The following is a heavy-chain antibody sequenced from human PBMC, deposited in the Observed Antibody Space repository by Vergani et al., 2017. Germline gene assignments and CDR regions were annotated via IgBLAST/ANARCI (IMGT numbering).Heavy chain of an antibody. Sequence: EVQLVESGGGLVKPGGSLRLSCAASGFTFSSYSMNWVRQAPGKGLEWVSSISSSSSYIYYADSVKGRFTISRDNATNSLYLQLNSLRAEDTAVYYCARGWWSSNDAFDIWGQGIMVTVSS. CDR1: GFTFSSYS. J-gene: IGHJ3*02. V-gene: IGHV3-21*01. CDR2: ISSSSSYI. CDR3: ARGWWSSNDAFDI. D-gene: IGHD2-15*01.